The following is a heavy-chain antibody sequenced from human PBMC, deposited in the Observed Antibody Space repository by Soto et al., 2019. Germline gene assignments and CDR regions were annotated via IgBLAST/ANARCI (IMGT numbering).Heavy chain of an antibody. D-gene: IGHD3-22*01. CDR3: ARARGMYYYDSSGYYGGYYYYGMDV. CDR1: GGSISSGGYY. J-gene: IGHJ6*02. Sequence: ASETLSLTCAVSGGSISSGGYYWSWIRQHPGKGLEWIGYIYYSGSTYYNPSLKSRVTISVDTSKNQFSLKLGSVTAADTAVYYCARARGMYYYDSSGYYGGYYYYGMDVWGQGTTVTVSS. CDR2: IYYSGST. V-gene: IGHV4-31*11.